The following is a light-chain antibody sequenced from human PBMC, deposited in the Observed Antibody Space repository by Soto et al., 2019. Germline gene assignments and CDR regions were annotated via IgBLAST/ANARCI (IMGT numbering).Light chain of an antibody. CDR3: QQAASFPIT. J-gene: IGKJ1*01. CDR1: QGIRSW. V-gene: IGKV1-12*01. CDR2: NGS. Sequence: IQVTQSPSSLSASVGERVTITCRASQGIRSWLAWYQQKPGKAPNLLIYNGSSLQSGVPSSFSGSGSGTDFTLTINSLQPEDFATYYCQQAASFPITFGQGTKVDIK.